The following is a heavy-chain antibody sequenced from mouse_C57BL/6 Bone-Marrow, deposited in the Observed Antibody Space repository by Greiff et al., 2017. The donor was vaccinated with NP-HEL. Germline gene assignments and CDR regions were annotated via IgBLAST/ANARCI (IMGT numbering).Heavy chain of an antibody. CDR1: GYTFTSYW. CDR2: IHPNSGST. J-gene: IGHJ3*01. D-gene: IGHD1-1*01. Sequence: QVQLQQPGAELVKPGASVKLSCKASGYTFTSYWMHWVKQRPGQGLEWIGMIHPNSGSTNYNEKFKSKATLTVDKSSSTAYMQLSSLTSEDSAVYYCAREGGSSYWFAYWGQGTLVTVSA. CDR3: AREGGSSYWFAY. V-gene: IGHV1-64*01.